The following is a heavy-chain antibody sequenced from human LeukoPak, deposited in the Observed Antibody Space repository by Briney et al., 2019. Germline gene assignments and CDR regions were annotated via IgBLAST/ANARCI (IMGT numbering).Heavy chain of an antibody. Sequence: ASVKVSCKAFGYTFTSYYMHWVRQAPGQGLEWMGIINPSGGSTSYAQKFQGRVTMTRDTSTSTVYMELSRLRSDDTAVYYCARGTGEGYSYGRYYFDYWGQGTLVTVSS. J-gene: IGHJ4*02. D-gene: IGHD5-18*01. CDR1: GYTFTSYY. CDR2: INPSGGST. CDR3: ARGTGEGYSYGRYYFDY. V-gene: IGHV1-46*01.